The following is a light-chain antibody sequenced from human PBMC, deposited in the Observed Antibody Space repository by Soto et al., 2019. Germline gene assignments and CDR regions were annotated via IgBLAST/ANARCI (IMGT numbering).Light chain of an antibody. V-gene: IGLV1-44*01. CDR1: SSNIGSHT. CDR3: AAWDDGLKGV. Sequence: QSVLTQPPSASGTPGQRVTISCSGSSSNIGSHTVNWYQQLPGTAPKLLIYSNNQRPSGVPDRFSGSKSGASASLAISGLQSEDEADYYCAAWDDGLKGVFGGGTKLTVL. CDR2: SNN. J-gene: IGLJ3*02.